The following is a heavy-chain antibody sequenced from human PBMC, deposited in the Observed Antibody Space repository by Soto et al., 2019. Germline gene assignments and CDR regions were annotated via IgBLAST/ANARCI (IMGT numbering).Heavy chain of an antibody. CDR2: IYYRGSS. CDR1: GGSISRGAYY. CDR3: ARCSTTFFYFDY. Sequence: QVQLQESGPGLVKPSQTLSLTCTVSGGSISRGAYYWNWIRQHPGKGLEWIAYIYYRGSSYYNPSLQSRLSISVDTARNQFSLKLTSLTAADTAIYYCARCSTTFFYFDYWGQGALVTVSS. D-gene: IGHD6-13*01. J-gene: IGHJ4*02. V-gene: IGHV4-31*03.